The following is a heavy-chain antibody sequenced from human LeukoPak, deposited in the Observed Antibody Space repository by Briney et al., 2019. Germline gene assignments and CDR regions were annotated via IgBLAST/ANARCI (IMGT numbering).Heavy chain of an antibody. D-gene: IGHD4-23*01. V-gene: IGHV3-21*04. CDR2: ISSSSSYI. Sequence: PGGSLRLSCAASGFTFSSYSMNWVRQAPGKGLEWVSSISSSSSYIYYADSVKGRFTISRDNAKNSLYLQMNSLRAEDTALYYCAKDLNGDNSGYFGLWGRGTLLTVSS. CDR1: GFTFSSYS. J-gene: IGHJ2*01. CDR3: AKDLNGDNSGYFGL.